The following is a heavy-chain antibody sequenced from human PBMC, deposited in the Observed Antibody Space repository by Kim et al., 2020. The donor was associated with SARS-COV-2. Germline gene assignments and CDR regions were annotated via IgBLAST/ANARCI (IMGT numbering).Heavy chain of an antibody. V-gene: IGHV4-34*01. Sequence: SETLSLTCAVYGGSFSGYYWSWIRQPPGKGLEWIGEINHSGSTNYNPSLKSRVTISVDTSKNQFSLKLSSVTAADTAVYYCARVGPNYYYGSGSYRGDYWGQGTLVTVSS. CDR3: ARVGPNYYYGSGSYRGDY. CDR2: INHSGST. CDR1: GGSFSGYY. D-gene: IGHD3-10*01. J-gene: IGHJ4*02.